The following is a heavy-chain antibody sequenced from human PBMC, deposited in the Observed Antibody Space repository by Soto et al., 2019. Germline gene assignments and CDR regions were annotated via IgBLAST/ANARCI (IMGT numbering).Heavy chain of an antibody. CDR3: AKDETSSIAAGPPWLDP. Sequence: GSLRLSCAASGFTFSSYAMHWVRQAPGKGLEWVAVISYDGSNKYYADSVKGRFTISRDNSKNTLYLQMNSLRAEDTAVYYCAKDETSSIAAGPPWLDPRGQGTLVTVSS. J-gene: IGHJ5*02. V-gene: IGHV3-30-3*01. CDR2: ISYDGSNK. CDR1: GFTFSSYA. D-gene: IGHD6-6*01.